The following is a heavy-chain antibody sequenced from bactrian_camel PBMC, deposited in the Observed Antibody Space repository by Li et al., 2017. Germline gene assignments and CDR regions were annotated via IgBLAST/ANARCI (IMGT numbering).Heavy chain of an antibody. CDR2: ISESGDRT. D-gene: IGHD1*01. V-gene: IGHV3S1*01. J-gene: IGHJ4*01. CDR1: GYTYSSYC. CDR3: AAKLWSCGGRQFNGGQYDY. Sequence: HVQLVESGGGSVEAGGSLRLSCAASGYTYSSYCMGWVRQAPGKGLEWVSGISESGDRTSYPDSVKGRFTISRDNMKKTLYLEMNSLKPEDTAMYYCAAKLWSCGGRQFNGGQYDYWGQGTQVTVS.